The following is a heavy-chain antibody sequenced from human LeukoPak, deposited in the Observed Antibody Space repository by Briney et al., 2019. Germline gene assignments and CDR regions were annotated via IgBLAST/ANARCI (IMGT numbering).Heavy chain of an antibody. CDR2: INHSGST. Sequence: SETLSLTCAVYGGSFSGYYWSWIRQPPGKGLEWIGEINHSGSTHYNPSLKSRVTISVDTSKNQSSLKLSSVTAADTAVYYCAYGSGSFDYWGQGTLVTVSS. CDR3: AYGSGSFDY. CDR1: GGSFSGYY. J-gene: IGHJ4*02. D-gene: IGHD3-10*01. V-gene: IGHV4-34*01.